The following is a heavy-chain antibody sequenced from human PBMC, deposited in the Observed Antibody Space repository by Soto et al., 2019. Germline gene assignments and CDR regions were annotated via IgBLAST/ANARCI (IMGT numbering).Heavy chain of an antibody. V-gene: IGHV1-69*13. CDR1: GGAFSSCA. D-gene: IGHD3-16*01. J-gene: IGHJ6*04. CDR3: AFSFYLGPAWGYDSCGRDF. Sequence: SLKVSCGTSGGAFSSCAMMWVRQATGQGLEWMGGIIPIFGTANYAQNFQCIVTIPADEFTSTAYMELSSLRSEDRPVYYCAFSFYLGPAWGYDSCGRDFWGKGTKVTASS. CDR2: IIPIFGTA.